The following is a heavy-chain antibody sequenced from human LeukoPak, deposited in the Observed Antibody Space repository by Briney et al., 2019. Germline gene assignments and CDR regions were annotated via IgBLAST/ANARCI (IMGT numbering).Heavy chain of an antibody. Sequence: SETLSLTCGVYGGSFSGFYWSWIRQPPGKGLEWIGEINHSGITNYNPSLKSRVTISVDTSKNQLSLKLSSVTAADTAVYYCARGVGQLERLGIWNYWGQGTLVTVSS. J-gene: IGHJ4*02. CDR1: GGSFSGFY. CDR3: ARGVGQLERLGIWNY. CDR2: INHSGIT. V-gene: IGHV4-34*01. D-gene: IGHD1-1*01.